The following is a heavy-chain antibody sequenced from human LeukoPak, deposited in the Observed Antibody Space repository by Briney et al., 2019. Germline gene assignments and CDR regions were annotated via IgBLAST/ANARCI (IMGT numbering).Heavy chain of an antibody. CDR1: GFTFSSYA. Sequence: GESLRLSCAASGFTFSSYAMSWVRQAPGKGLEWVPAISGTSGSPFYADSVKGRFTISRDNSKNSLYLQMNNLRAEDTAVYYCAKVSLGGGSYIAFDIWGQGTMVTVSS. J-gene: IGHJ3*02. V-gene: IGHV3-23*01. CDR3: AKVSLGGGSYIAFDI. D-gene: IGHD1-26*01. CDR2: ISGTSGSP.